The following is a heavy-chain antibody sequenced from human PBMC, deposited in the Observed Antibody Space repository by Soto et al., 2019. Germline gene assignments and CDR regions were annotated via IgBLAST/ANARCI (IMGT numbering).Heavy chain of an antibody. Sequence: GASLKVACKTAGYTSTSYAMRCGRHTNGQGLELIGWISAYNVNTNYAQKLQGRVTMTTDTSTSTAYMELRSLRSDDTAVYYCARDENYYDSSGYYYSYFWGQGTMVTVSS. CDR3: ARDENYYDSSGYYYSYF. D-gene: IGHD3-22*01. J-gene: IGHJ3*01. V-gene: IGHV1-18*01. CDR2: ISAYNVNT. CDR1: GYTSTSYA.